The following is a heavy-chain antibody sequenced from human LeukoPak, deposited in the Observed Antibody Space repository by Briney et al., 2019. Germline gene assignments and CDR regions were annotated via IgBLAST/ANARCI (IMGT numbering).Heavy chain of an antibody. CDR2: INHSGST. Sequence: SETLSLTCAVSGGSISSSNWWSWVRQPPGKGLEWIGEINHSGSTNYNPSLKSRVTISVDTSKNQFSLKLSSVTAADTAVYYCARGPRSPNRIAAAGNKYFDYWGQGTLVTVSS. D-gene: IGHD6-13*01. CDR3: ARGPRSPNRIAAAGNKYFDY. V-gene: IGHV4-4*02. J-gene: IGHJ4*02. CDR1: GGSISSSNW.